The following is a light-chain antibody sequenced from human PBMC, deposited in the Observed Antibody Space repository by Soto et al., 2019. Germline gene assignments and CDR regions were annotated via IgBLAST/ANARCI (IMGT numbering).Light chain of an antibody. CDR2: DTF. CDR3: QHRTSRYT. V-gene: IGKV3-11*01. CDR1: QSVNSY. J-gene: IGKJ2*01. Sequence: EIVLTQSPATLSLSPGERATLSCTASQSVNSYLAWYQHRPGQAPRLLIYDTFNRATGVPARFSGSGSGTDFTLTISSLGPEDFAVYYCQHRTSRYTFGQGTKVDIK.